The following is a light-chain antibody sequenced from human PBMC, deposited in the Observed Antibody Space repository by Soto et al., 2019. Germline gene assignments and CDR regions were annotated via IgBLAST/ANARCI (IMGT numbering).Light chain of an antibody. CDR2: GAS. V-gene: IGKV3-20*01. Sequence: EIGLTQPPGTLSLSPGERATLSCRASQSVSSSYLAWYQQKPGQAPRLLIYGASTRATGIPDRFSGSGSGTHFTLTISRLEPEDFAVYYCQQYSSSPWTFGQGTKVEIK. CDR3: QQYSSSPWT. CDR1: QSVSSSY. J-gene: IGKJ1*01.